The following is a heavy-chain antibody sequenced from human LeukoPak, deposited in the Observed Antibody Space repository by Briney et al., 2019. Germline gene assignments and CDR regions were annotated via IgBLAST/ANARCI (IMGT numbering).Heavy chain of an antibody. Sequence: GGSLRLSCAASGFTFSSYAMSWVRQAPGKGLEWVSAISGSGGSTYYAGSVKGRFTISRENAKNSLYLQMNSLRAGDTAVYYCARGPRAYKYSSSWYFDYWGQGTLVTVSS. CDR1: GFTFSSYA. CDR2: ISGSGGST. CDR3: ARGPRAYKYSSSWYFDY. V-gene: IGHV3-23*01. J-gene: IGHJ4*02. D-gene: IGHD6-13*01.